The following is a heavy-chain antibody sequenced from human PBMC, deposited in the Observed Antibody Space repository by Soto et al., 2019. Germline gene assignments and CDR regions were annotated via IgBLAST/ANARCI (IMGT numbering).Heavy chain of an antibody. J-gene: IGHJ6*02. CDR3: ARLVAAAEEYYYGMDV. Sequence: PSETLSLTCAVYGGSFSGYYWSWIRQPPGKGLEWIGEINHSGSTNYNPSLKSRVTISVDTSKNQFSLKLSSVTAADTAVYYCARLVAAAEEYYYGMDVWGQGTTVTVSS. V-gene: IGHV4-34*01. CDR1: GGSFSGYY. CDR2: INHSGST. D-gene: IGHD6-13*01.